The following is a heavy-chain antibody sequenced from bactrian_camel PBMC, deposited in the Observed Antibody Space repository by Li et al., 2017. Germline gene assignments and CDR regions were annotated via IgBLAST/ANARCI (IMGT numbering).Heavy chain of an antibody. V-gene: IGHV3S40*01. J-gene: IGHJ4*01. CDR2: INRDGSAT. CDR1: GFTFSRYS. CDR3: APDPRGSGY. Sequence: DVQLVESGGTLVQPGGSLRLSCAASGFTFSRYSLSWVRQAAGKGLEWVSGINRDGSATDYADSVKGRFTMFRDNVKNTIFLQMNSLKIEDTAVYYCAPDPRGSGYWGQGTQVTVS. D-gene: IGHD3*01.